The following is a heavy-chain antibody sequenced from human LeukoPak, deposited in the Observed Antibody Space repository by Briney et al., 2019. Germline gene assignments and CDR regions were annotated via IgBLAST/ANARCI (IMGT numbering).Heavy chain of an antibody. J-gene: IGHJ4*02. V-gene: IGHV4-61*02. CDR2: VYTSGST. Sequence: SETLSLTCTVSGGSISSGSYYWSWIRQPAGQGLEWIGRVYTSGSTNYNPSLKSRVTISVDTSKNQFSLKLSSVTAADTAVYYCASTNYYDSSGYQDYWGQGTLVTVSS. D-gene: IGHD3-22*01. CDR3: ASTNYYDSSGYQDY. CDR1: GGSISSGSYY.